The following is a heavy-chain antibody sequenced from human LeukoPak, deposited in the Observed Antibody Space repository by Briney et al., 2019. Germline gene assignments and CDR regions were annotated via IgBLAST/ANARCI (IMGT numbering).Heavy chain of an antibody. Sequence: WGSLRLSCAASGFXFSSYEMNWVRRAPGKGLEWVSYISRSGSTIYYADSVKGRFTISRDNAKNSLYLQMNSLRAEDTAVYYCARGLMAAGTENWFDPWGQGTLVTVSS. CDR1: GFXFSSYE. D-gene: IGHD6-13*01. J-gene: IGHJ5*02. CDR2: ISRSGSTI. V-gene: IGHV3-48*03. CDR3: ARGLMAAGTENWFDP.